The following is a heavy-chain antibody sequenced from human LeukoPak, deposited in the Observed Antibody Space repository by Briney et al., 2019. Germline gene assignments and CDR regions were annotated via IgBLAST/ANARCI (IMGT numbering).Heavy chain of an antibody. J-gene: IGHJ4*02. CDR3: ARGQSYYDTSGSY. V-gene: IGHV3-21*04. CDR2: ISSGNSYI. Sequence: GGSLRLSCAASGLIFSSYTMNWVRQAPGKGLEWVSSISSGNSYIYYADSMKGRFTISRDDAKNSLFLQMNSLRAEDTAVYYCARGQSYYDTSGSYWGQGTLVTVSS. D-gene: IGHD3-22*01. CDR1: GLIFSSYT.